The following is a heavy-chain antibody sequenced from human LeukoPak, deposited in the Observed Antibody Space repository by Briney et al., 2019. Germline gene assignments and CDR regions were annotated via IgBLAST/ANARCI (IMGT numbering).Heavy chain of an antibody. CDR1: GYSFTSYW. CDR3: ARQYYAYYDSSGYYIDY. J-gene: IGHJ4*02. Sequence: GESLKFSCKGSGYSFTSYWIGWVRQMPGKGLEWMGIIYPGDSDTRYSPSFQGQVTISADKSISTAYLQWSSLKASDTAMYYCARQYYAYYDSSGYYIDYWGQGTLVTVSS. V-gene: IGHV5-51*01. D-gene: IGHD3-22*01. CDR2: IYPGDSDT.